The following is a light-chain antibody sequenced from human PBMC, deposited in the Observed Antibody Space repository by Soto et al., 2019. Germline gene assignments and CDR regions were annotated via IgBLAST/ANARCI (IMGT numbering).Light chain of an antibody. V-gene: IGKV3-15*01. CDR3: HQYNSWPRGT. Sequence: EIMMTQSPGTLSVSPGERATLSCTASQSVNINLAWYQQKPAPPPRLLLYGASTRPTDIPVKSRGSGSETEYTLTISSRQSEDSAVYYCHQYNSWPRGTFGPGTKVEIK. J-gene: IGKJ3*01. CDR2: GAS. CDR1: QSVNIN.